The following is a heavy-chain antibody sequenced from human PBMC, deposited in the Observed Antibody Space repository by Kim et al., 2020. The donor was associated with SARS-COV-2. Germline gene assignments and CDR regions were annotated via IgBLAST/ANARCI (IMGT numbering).Heavy chain of an antibody. CDR3: ARDWGVYGTGTTGFDY. Sequence: GGSLRLSCAASGFTFSSYSMNWVRQAPGKGLEWVSSISSSSSYIYYADSVKGRFTISRDNAKNSLYLQMNSLRAEDTAVYYCARDWGVYGTGTTGFDYWGHGTLVTVSS. J-gene: IGHJ4*01. V-gene: IGHV3-21*01. D-gene: IGHD1-1*01. CDR1: GFTFSSYS. CDR2: ISSSSSYI.